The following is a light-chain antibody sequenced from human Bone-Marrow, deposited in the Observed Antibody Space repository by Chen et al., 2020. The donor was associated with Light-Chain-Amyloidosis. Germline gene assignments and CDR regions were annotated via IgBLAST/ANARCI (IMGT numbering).Light chain of an antibody. CDR1: QGISSF. V-gene: IGKV1-9*01. CDR2: AAS. Sequence: IQLSQSPSFLSASVGDRVTITCRASQGISSFLAWYQQKPGKAPKLLIYAASTLQSGVPSRFSGSGSGTEFTLTISSLQPEDFAIYYCQQLNSYPWTFGQGTKVEIK. J-gene: IGKJ1*01. CDR3: QQLNSYPWT.